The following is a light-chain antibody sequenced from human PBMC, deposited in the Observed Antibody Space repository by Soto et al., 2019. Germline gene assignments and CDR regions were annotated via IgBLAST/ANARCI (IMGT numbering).Light chain of an antibody. J-gene: IGLJ1*01. Sequence: QSALTQPPSASGSPGQSVSISCTGTSSDVGGSDYVSWYQHHPGKAPKLTIYDVNKRPSEVPDRFSGSKSGNVASLTVSGLRAEDEADYYCVSHVDHRNLFGTGTKLTVL. V-gene: IGLV2-8*01. CDR1: SSDVGGSDY. CDR2: DVN. CDR3: VSHVDHRNL.